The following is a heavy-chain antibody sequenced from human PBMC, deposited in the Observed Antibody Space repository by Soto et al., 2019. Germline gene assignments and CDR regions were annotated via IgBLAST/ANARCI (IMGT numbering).Heavy chain of an antibody. D-gene: IGHD6-13*01. Sequence: EVQLVESGGGLVKPGGSLRLSCAASEFTFSSYIMNWVRQAPGKGLEWVSSISSSSSYIYYADSVTGRFTFPRDNAKNTVYLQMNSERAEDTAVYYCARRSEVIAAAGPLGMDVWGQGTTVIVSS. CDR1: EFTFSSYI. CDR2: ISSSSSYI. CDR3: ARRSEVIAAAGPLGMDV. V-gene: IGHV3-21*01. J-gene: IGHJ6*02.